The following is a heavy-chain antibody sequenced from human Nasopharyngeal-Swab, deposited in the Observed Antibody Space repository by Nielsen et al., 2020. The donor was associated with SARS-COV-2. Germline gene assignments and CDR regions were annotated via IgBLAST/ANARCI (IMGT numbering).Heavy chain of an antibody. CDR3: ARDPPRVPGFDY. J-gene: IGHJ4*02. CDR2: IKQDGSEK. V-gene: IGHV3-7*01. Sequence: VRQAPGKGLEWVANIKQDGSEKYYVDSVKGRFTISRDNAKSSLYLQMNSLRAEDTAVYYCARDPPRVPGFDYWGQGTLVTVSS. D-gene: IGHD2-2*01.